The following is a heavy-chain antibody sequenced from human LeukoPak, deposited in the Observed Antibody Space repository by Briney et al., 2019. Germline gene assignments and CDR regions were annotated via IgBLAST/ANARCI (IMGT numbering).Heavy chain of an antibody. Sequence: ASVKVSCKVSGYTLTELSMHWVRQAPGKGLEWMGGFDPEDGETIYAQKFQGRVTMTEDTSTDTAYMELSSLRSEDTAVYYCATKGPLHPEFGPDAFDIWGQGTMVTVSS. CDR3: ATKGPLHPEFGPDAFDI. J-gene: IGHJ3*02. CDR1: GYTLTELS. D-gene: IGHD2/OR15-2a*01. CDR2: FDPEDGET. V-gene: IGHV1-24*01.